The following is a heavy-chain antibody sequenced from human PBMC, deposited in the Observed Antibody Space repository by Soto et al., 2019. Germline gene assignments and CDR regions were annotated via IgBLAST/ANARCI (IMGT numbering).Heavy chain of an antibody. CDR2: ISDTGGDS. Sequence: LRLSCEASGFTFINYAMSWVRQSPGKGLEWVSSISDTGGDSYYADSMDGRFTVSRDNSKNTLYLQINSLRAEDTAIYYCVRDLYRSATMPCLDHWGQGALDTVSS. D-gene: IGHD1-1*01. V-gene: IGHV3-23*01. CDR3: VRDLYRSATMPCLDH. CDR1: GFTFINYA. J-gene: IGHJ4*02.